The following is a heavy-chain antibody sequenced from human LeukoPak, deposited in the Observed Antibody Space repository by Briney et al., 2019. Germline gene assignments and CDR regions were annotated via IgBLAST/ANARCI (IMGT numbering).Heavy chain of an antibody. CDR3: PKGYHEDYYYYGLDV. CDR2: IPWNSGII. Sequence: GGALRLSCVASGFTFHDYAMHWVGQGPGKGLEWVSVIPWNSGIIAYADSVKGRFTISRDNAEISLDLQMNSLRPEDTALYNCPKGYHEDYYYYGLDVWGQGTTVTVSS. V-gene: IGHV3-9*01. CDR1: GFTFHDYA. J-gene: IGHJ6*02. D-gene: IGHD1-14*01.